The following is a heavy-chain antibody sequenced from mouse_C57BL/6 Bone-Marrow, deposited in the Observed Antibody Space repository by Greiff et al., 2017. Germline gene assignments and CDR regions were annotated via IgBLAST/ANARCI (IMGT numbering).Heavy chain of an antibody. J-gene: IGHJ2*01. Sequence: VKLQESGPGLVKPSPSLFLTCSITGFPITSGYYWIWIRQSPGKPLEWMGYITHSGETFYNPSLQSPISITRETSKNQFFLQLNSLTTEDTAMYYCAGDRSGGFDYWGQGTTLTVSS. CDR2: ITHSGET. D-gene: IGHD3-1*01. V-gene: IGHV12-3*01. CDR3: AGDRSGGFDY. CDR1: GFPITSGYY.